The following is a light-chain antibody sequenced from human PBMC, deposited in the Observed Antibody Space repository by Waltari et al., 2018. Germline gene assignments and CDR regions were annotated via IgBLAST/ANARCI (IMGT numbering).Light chain of an antibody. CDR3: CSYAGLGIYV. Sequence: QSGLPQPASVSGSPGQSIPIPCPRTSSHVRTCNLVSWYQQSPGNAPKLMVYEVTKRTSGVSDRFSGSKSGNTASLTIYGLQSEDEADYYCCSYAGLGIYVFGTGTKVTVL. V-gene: IGLV2-23*02. CDR1: SSHVRTCNL. CDR2: EVT. J-gene: IGLJ1*01.